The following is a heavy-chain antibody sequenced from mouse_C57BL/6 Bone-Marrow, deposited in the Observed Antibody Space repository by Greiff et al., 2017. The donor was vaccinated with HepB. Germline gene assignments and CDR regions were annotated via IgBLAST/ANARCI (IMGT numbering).Heavy chain of an antibody. CDR1: GFSFNTYA. V-gene: IGHV10-1*01. J-gene: IGHJ2*01. D-gene: IGHD2-4*01. CDR2: IRSKSNNYAT. Sequence: EVQLVESGGGLVQPKGSLKLSCAASGFSFNTYAMNWVRQAPGKGLEWVARIRSKSNNYATYYADSVKDRFTISRDDSESMLYLQMNYLKTEDTAMYYYVLIYYDYDGGRYFDYWGQGTTLTVSS. CDR3: VLIYYDYDGGRYFDY.